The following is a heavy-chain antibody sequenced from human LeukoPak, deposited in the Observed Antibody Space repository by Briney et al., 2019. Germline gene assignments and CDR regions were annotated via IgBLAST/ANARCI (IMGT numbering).Heavy chain of an antibody. V-gene: IGHV3-43*02. J-gene: IGHJ4*02. CDR2: ISGDGGST. Sequence: PGGSLRLSCAASGFTFDDYAMHWVRQAPGKGLEWVSLISGDGGSTYYADSVKGRFTISRDNSKNSLYLQMSSLRTEDTALYYCAEDMGYYDSSGYPAPGPFDYWGQGTLVTVSS. CDR1: GFTFDDYA. CDR3: AEDMGYYDSSGYPAPGPFDY. D-gene: IGHD3-22*01.